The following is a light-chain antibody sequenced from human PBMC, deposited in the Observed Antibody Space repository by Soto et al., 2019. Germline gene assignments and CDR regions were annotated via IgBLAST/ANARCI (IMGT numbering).Light chain of an antibody. CDR1: QSVSGY. CDR3: QQDSNWPLT. V-gene: IGKV3-11*01. J-gene: IGKJ4*01. Sequence: EVVLTQSAATLSLSPGERASLSCRASQSVSGYLAWYQQRPGQAPRLLIFDASNRATGIPARFSASGSGTDFTLTISSLEPEDFAVYYCQQDSNWPLTFGGGTKVEIK. CDR2: DAS.